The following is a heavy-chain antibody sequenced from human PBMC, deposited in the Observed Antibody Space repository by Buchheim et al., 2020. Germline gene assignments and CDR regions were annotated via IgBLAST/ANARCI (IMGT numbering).Heavy chain of an antibody. CDR2: ISGRGSNT. D-gene: IGHD2-8*01. J-gene: IGHJ4*02. V-gene: IGHV3-23*01. Sequence: EVHLLESGGGLVQPGGSLRLSCAASGFTFSSYPMSWVRRAPGKGLEWVSIISGRGSNTYYIDSVQGRFTISRDNSKNTLYLQMNSLRAEDTAVYYCAKSYENYFDYWGQGTL. CDR3: AKSYENYFDY. CDR1: GFTFSSYP.